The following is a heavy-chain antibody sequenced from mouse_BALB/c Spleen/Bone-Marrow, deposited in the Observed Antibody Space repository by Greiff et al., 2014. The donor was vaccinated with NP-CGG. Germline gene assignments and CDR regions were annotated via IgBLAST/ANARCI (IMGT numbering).Heavy chain of an antibody. CDR2: ISNLAYSI. CDR3: AREGGAMDY. V-gene: IGHV5-15*02. Sequence: EVKLEESGGGLVQPGGSRKLSCAASGFTSSDYGMAWVRQAPGKGPEWVAFISNLAYSIYYADTVTGRFTISRENAKNTLYLEMSSLRSEDTAMYYCAREGGAMDYWGQGTSVTVSS. J-gene: IGHJ4*01. CDR1: GFTSSDYG.